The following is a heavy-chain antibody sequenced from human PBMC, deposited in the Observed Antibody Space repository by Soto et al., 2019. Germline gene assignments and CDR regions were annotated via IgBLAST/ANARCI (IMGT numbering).Heavy chain of an antibody. J-gene: IGHJ4*02. CDR3: ARDLRAEGVVVAAPVDY. CDR2: ISSSGSTI. Sequence: PGGSLRLSCAASGFTFSDYYMSWIRQAPGKGLEWVSYISSSGSTIYYADSVKGRFTISRDNAKNSLYLQMNSLRAEDTAVYYCARDLRAEGVVVAAPVDYWGQGTLVTVSS. CDR1: GFTFSDYY. V-gene: IGHV3-11*01. D-gene: IGHD2-15*01.